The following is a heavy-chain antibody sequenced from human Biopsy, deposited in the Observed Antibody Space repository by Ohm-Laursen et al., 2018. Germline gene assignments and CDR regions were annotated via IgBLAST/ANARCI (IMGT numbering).Heavy chain of an antibody. CDR3: GNEVHGRDY. V-gene: IGHV4-34*08. J-gene: IGHJ4*02. Sequence: GTLSLTWEVYGKTFSDYYWSWIRQPPGKGLEWIGQINQSGRTNYNPSLKSRVNISADKSNNQFSLKSTSVTSADTAVYFCGNEVHGRDYWGLGALVTVSS. CDR2: INQSGRT. D-gene: IGHD2-15*01. CDR1: GKTFSDYY.